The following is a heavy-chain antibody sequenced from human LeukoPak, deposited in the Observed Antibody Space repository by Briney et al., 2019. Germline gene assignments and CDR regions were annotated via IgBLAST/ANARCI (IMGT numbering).Heavy chain of an antibody. Sequence: PSETPSLTCTVSGGSISSYYWSWIRQPPGKGLEWIGYIYYSGSTNYNPSLKSRVTISVDTSKNQFSLKPSSVTAADTAVYYCARYDDSSGYYPNDAFDIWGQGIMVTVSS. D-gene: IGHD3-22*01. CDR1: GGSISSYY. CDR2: IYYSGST. J-gene: IGHJ3*02. V-gene: IGHV4-59*01. CDR3: ARYDDSSGYYPNDAFDI.